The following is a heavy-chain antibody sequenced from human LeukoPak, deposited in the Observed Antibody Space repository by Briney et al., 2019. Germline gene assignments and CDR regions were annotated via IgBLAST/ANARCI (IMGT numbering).Heavy chain of an antibody. D-gene: IGHD2-21*02. CDR1: GGSISSSSYY. CDR2: IYYSGST. V-gene: IGHV4-39*01. CDR3: ARLVTVYYYYGMDV. J-gene: IGHJ6*02. Sequence: PSETLSLTCTVSGGSISSSSYYWGWIRQPPGKGLEWIGSIYYSGSTYYNPSLKSRVTISVDTSKNQFSLKLSSVTAADTAVYHCARLVTVYYYYGMDVWGQGTTVTVSS.